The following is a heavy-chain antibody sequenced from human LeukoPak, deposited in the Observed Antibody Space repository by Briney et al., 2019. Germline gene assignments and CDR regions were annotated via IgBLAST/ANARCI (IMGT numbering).Heavy chain of an antibody. CDR2: IYYSGST. D-gene: IGHD2-2*01. Sequence: PSETLSLTCTVSGGSISSSSYYWGWIRQPPGKGLAWIGSIYYSGSTYYNPSLKSRVTISVDTSKNQFSLKLSSVTAADTAVYYCARRAISFPYYYYMDVWGKRTTVTVSS. CDR1: GGSISSSSYY. CDR3: ARRAISFPYYYYMDV. J-gene: IGHJ6*03. V-gene: IGHV4-39*01.